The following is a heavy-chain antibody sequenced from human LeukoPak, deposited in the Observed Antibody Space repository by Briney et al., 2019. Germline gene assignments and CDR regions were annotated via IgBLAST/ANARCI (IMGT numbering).Heavy chain of an antibody. Sequence: GGSLRLSCSASGLTFDDYGMSWVRQAPGKGPEWVYSINWNGGSTGHADSVKGRFTITRDNAKDSLYLQMNSLRAEDTALYYWARGRRRSGSDAFDIWGQGTMVTVSS. CDR2: INWNGGST. CDR1: GLTFDDYG. D-gene: IGHD5-12*01. CDR3: ARGRRRSGSDAFDI. V-gene: IGHV3-20*04. J-gene: IGHJ3*02.